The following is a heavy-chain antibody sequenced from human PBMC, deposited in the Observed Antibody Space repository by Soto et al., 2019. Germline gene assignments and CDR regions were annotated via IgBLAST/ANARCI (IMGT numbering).Heavy chain of an antibody. D-gene: IGHD2-21*02. Sequence: ASVKPSCEASGDRFTSNSLHWARQAPGQVLEWMGIINPSGGSTSYAQKFQGRVTMTRDTSTSTVYMELSSLRSEDTAVYYCASSPPQYCGGDCFGAFDIWGQGTMVTVSS. CDR3: ASSPPQYCGGDCFGAFDI. CDR2: INPSGGST. V-gene: IGHV1-46*01. CDR1: GDRFTSNS. J-gene: IGHJ3*02.